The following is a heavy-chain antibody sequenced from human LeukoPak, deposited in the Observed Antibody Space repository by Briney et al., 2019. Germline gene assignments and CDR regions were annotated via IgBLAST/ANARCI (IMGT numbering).Heavy chain of an antibody. J-gene: IGHJ4*02. V-gene: IGHV3-23*01. CDR3: AKDIRDYEVLTGSGGIDY. CDR2: ISGSGGNT. CDR1: GFTFWNYA. D-gene: IGHD3-9*01. Sequence: GGSLRLSCAAPGFTFWNYAMTWVRQAPGKGLEWVSGISGSGGNTYYADSLKGRFTISRDNSKNTLFLQMNSLSAEDTAVYFCAKDIRDYEVLTGSGGIDYWGQGTLVTVSS.